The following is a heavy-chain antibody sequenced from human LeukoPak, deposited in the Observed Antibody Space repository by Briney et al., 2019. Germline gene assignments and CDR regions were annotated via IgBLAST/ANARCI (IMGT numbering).Heavy chain of an antibody. CDR2: ISYDGSNK. D-gene: IGHD6-13*01. J-gene: IGHJ4*02. CDR3: AESPIAADPRFDY. Sequence: PGGSLRLSCAASGFTFSSYGMHWVRQAPGKGLEWVAVISYDGSNKYYADSVKGRFTISRDNSKNTLYLQMNSLRAEDTAVYYCAESPIAADPRFDYWGQGTLVTVSS. V-gene: IGHV3-30*03. CDR1: GFTFSSYG.